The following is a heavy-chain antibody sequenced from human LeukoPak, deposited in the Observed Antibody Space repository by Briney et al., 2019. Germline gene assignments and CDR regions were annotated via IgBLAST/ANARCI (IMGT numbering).Heavy chain of an antibody. Sequence: ASVKVSCKASGGTFSSHAIAWVRQAPGQGPEWMGGIIPISGTANYAQKFQGRVAITTDDSTSTAHMELSSLTSDDTAVYYCARGLQYQLLKALGYYYMDVWGEGTTVTVSS. J-gene: IGHJ6*03. V-gene: IGHV1-69*05. CDR1: GGTFSSHA. CDR3: ARGLQYQLLKALGYYYMDV. CDR2: IIPISGTA. D-gene: IGHD2-2*01.